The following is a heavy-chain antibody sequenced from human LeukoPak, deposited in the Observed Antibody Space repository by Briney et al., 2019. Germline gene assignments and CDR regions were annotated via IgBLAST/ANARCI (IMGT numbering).Heavy chain of an antibody. J-gene: IGHJ6*03. CDR2: IYHGGST. V-gene: IGHV4-38-2*01. CDR1: GYSISSGYY. Sequence: PSETLSLTCAVSGYSISSGYYWGWIRQPPGKGLEWIGSIYHGGSTYYNPSLKSRVTISVDTSKNHFSLKLSSVTAADTAVYYCARSPYYDILTLGYYYHYMDVWGKGTTVTVSS. CDR3: ARSPYYDILTLGYYYHYMDV. D-gene: IGHD3-9*01.